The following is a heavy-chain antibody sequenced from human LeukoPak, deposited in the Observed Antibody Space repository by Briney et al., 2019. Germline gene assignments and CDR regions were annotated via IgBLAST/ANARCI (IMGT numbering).Heavy chain of an antibody. J-gene: IGHJ4*02. V-gene: IGHV3-48*03. CDR2: ISGSGTTT. Sequence: GGSLRLSCAASGFIFSDYGMNWVRQAPGKGPEWVSYISGSGTTTYYADSVKGRFTISRDNAKNTLNLQMNSLRAEDTAVYYCVKDRTGTYTLDYWGQGTLVTVSS. CDR1: GFIFSDYG. CDR3: VKDRTGTYTLDY. D-gene: IGHD3-10*01.